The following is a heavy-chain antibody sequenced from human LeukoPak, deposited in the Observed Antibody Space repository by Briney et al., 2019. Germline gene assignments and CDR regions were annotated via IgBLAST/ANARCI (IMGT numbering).Heavy chain of an antibody. CDR1: GYTFTGYY. CDR3: ARVPTSSSWYTVGDY. CDR2: INPNSGGT. Sequence: ASVKVSCKASGYTFTGYYMHWVRQAPGQGLEWMGWINPNSGGTNYAQKFQGRVTMTRDTSISTAYMELSRLRPDDTAVYYCARVPTSSSWYTVGDYWGQGTLVTVSS. J-gene: IGHJ4*02. D-gene: IGHD6-13*01. V-gene: IGHV1-2*02.